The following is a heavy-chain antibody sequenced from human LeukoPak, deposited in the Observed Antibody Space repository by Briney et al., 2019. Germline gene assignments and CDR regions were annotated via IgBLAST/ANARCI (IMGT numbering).Heavy chain of an antibody. CDR2: IRYDGSNK. CDR3: ARDRYCGGDCYPNWFDP. J-gene: IGHJ5*02. V-gene: IGHV3-30*02. D-gene: IGHD2-21*02. CDR1: GFTFSSYG. Sequence: TGGSLRLSCAASGFTFSSYGMHWVRQAPGKGLEWVAFIRYDGSNKYYADSVKGRFTISRDNSKNTLYLQMNSLRAEDTAVYYCARDRYCGGDCYPNWFDPWGQGTLVTVSS.